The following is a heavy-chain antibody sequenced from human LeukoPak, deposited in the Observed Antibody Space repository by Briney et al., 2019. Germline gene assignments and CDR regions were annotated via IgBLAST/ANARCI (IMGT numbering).Heavy chain of an antibody. CDR2: IRFDGSDE. Sequence: GGSLRLXCAASGFTFSSSGMHWVRQAPGKELEWVAFIRFDGSDEYYRDSVKGRFTISRDNSKNTLYLQMNSLRTEDTAVYYCANRPPKITAAGTSHDFHYWGQGTLVTVSS. CDR1: GFTFSSSG. D-gene: IGHD6-13*01. J-gene: IGHJ4*02. V-gene: IGHV3-30*02. CDR3: ANRPPKITAAGTSHDFHY.